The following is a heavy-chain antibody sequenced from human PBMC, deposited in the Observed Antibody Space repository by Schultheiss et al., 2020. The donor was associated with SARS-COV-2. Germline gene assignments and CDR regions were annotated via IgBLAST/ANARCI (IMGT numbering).Heavy chain of an antibody. D-gene: IGHD6-13*01. J-gene: IGHJ5*02. CDR1: GFTFSSYG. Sequence: GESLKISCAASGFTFSSYGMHWVRQAPGKGLEWVAVIWYDGSNKYYADSVKGRFTISRDNAKHSLYLQMNSLRAEDTAVYYCARGSSWHANWFDPWGQGTLVTVSS. CDR2: IWYDGSNK. CDR3: ARGSSWHANWFDP. V-gene: IGHV3-33*03.